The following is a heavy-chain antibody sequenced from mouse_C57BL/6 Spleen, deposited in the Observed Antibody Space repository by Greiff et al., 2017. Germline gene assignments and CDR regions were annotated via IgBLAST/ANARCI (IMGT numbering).Heavy chain of an antibody. CDR1: GYTFTDYY. D-gene: IGHD1-1*01. V-gene: IGHV1-76*01. CDR3: ARDYYESRWYFDY. J-gene: IGHJ2*01. CDR2: IYPGSGNT. Sequence: QVQLQQSGAELVRPGASVKLSCKASGYTFTDYYINWVKQRPGQGLEWIARIYPGSGNTYYNEKFKGKATLTAEKSSSTAYMQLSSLTSEDSAVYFCARDYYESRWYFDYWGQGTTLTVSS.